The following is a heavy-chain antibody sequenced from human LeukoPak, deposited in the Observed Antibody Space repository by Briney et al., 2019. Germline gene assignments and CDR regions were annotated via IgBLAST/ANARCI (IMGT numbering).Heavy chain of an antibody. CDR2: INPNSGGT. D-gene: IGHD3-22*01. CDR3: ASSFPDEYYDRTYYYGMDV. J-gene: IGHJ6*02. CDR1: GYTFTGYY. Sequence: GASVKLSCKASGYTFTGYYMHWVRQAPGQGLEWMGWINPNSGGTNYAQKFQGRVTMTRDTSISTAYMELSRLRSDDTAVYYCASSFPDEYYDRTYYYGMDVWGQGTTVTVSS. V-gene: IGHV1-2*02.